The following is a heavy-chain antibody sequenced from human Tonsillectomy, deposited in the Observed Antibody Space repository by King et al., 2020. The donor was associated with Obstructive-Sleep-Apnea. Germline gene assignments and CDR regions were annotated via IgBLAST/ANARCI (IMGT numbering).Heavy chain of an antibody. CDR3: ARDLGEVRGIYAMDV. V-gene: IGHV3-33*01. CDR2: IKFDGRNK. D-gene: IGHD3-16*01. CDR1: GFTFSSYG. Sequence: VQLVESGGGVVQPGRSLRLSCAASGFTFSSYGMHWVRQAPGKGLEWVAVIKFDGRNKYYADSVKGRFTISRDNSKNTLYLQMNSLRAEETAVYYCARDLGEVRGIYAMDVWGQGTTVTVSS. J-gene: IGHJ6*02.